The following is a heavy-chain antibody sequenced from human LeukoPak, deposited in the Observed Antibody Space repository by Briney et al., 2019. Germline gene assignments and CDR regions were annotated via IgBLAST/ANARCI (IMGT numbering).Heavy chain of an antibody. CDR1: GFAFSSDA. V-gene: IGHV3-23*01. CDR3: ANDYRSGSFHDF. Sequence: GSLRLSCAASGFAFSSDAMSWVRQPPGKGLEWVSVISRRDDYTYYADSVKGRFTISRDNSKNTLYLQMNTLRAEDTAVYYCANDYRSGSFHDFWGQGTLVTVSS. J-gene: IGHJ4*02. CDR2: ISRRDDYT. D-gene: IGHD3-10*01.